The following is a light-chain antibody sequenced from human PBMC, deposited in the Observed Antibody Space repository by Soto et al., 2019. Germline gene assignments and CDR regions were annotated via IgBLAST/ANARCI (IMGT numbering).Light chain of an antibody. Sequence: IQMTQSPSTLSGSVGDRVTITCRASQTISSWLAWYQQKPGKAPKLLIYDASSLESGVPSRFSGSGSGTDFTLAISSLQPEDSATYYCLQDINYPWTFGQGTKVDIK. CDR3: LQDINYPWT. CDR1: QTISSW. V-gene: IGKV1-5*01. CDR2: DAS. J-gene: IGKJ1*01.